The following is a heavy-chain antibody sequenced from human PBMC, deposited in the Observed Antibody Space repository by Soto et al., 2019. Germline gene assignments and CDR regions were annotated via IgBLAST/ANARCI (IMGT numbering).Heavy chain of an antibody. Sequence: QVQLVESGGGVVQPGRSLRLSCAASGFTFSSYGMHWVRQAPGKGLAWVAVIWYDGSNKYYADSVKGRFTISRDNSKNTLYLQMNSLRAEDTAVYYCAREHGDYGFDYWGQGTLVTVSS. D-gene: IGHD4-17*01. J-gene: IGHJ4*02. CDR1: GFTFSSYG. CDR3: AREHGDYGFDY. V-gene: IGHV3-33*01. CDR2: IWYDGSNK.